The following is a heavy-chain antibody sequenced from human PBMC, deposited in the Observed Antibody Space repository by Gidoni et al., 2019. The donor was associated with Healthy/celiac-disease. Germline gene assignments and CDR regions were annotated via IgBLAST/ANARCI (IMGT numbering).Heavy chain of an antibody. D-gene: IGHD2-21*01. CDR3: ARVGYYLYYYYGMDV. CDR1: GYSISRGYY. Sequence: QVQPQESGPGLVKPSETLSLTCTVSGYSISRGYYWGWIRQPPGKGLEWIGSIYHSGSTYYNPSLKSRVTISVDTSKNQFSLKLSSVTAADTAVYYCARVGYYLYYYYGMDVWGQGTTVTVSS. J-gene: IGHJ6*02. V-gene: IGHV4-38-2*02. CDR2: IYHSGST.